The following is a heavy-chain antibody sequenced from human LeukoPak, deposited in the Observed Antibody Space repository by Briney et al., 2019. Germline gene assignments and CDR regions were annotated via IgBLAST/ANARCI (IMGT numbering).Heavy chain of an antibody. D-gene: IGHD6-13*01. CDR3: ARESTAGYNSSWYGFRN. CDR2: INQDGSEK. Sequence: GGSLRLSCAASGFTFSSYWMTWVRQAPGKGLEWVANINQDGSEKNYVDSVKGRFTISRDNAKNSLFLQMGSLRVEDTAVYYCARESTAGYNSSWYGFRNWGQGTLVSVSS. V-gene: IGHV3-7*01. CDR1: GFTFSSYW. J-gene: IGHJ1*01.